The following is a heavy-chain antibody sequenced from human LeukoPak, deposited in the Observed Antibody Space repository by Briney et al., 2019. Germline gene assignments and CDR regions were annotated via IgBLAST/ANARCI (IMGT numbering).Heavy chain of an antibody. Sequence: PSETLSLTCAVSGGSISSSNWWSWVRQPPGKGLEWIGEIYHSGSTNYNPSLKSRVTISVDKSKNQFSLKLSSVTAADTAVYYCARDRRAPYYYYYGMDVWGQGTTVTVSS. CDR2: IYHSGST. CDR3: ARDRRAPYYYYYGMDV. V-gene: IGHV4-4*02. J-gene: IGHJ6*02. CDR1: GGSISSSNW.